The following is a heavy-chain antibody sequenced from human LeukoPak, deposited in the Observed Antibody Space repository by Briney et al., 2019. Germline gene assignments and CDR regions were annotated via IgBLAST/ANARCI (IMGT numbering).Heavy chain of an antibody. CDR3: ARDLVEYGIIDY. J-gene: IGHJ4*02. CDR2: ISSSSSYI. CDR1: GFTFSSYS. V-gene: IGHV3-21*01. D-gene: IGHD2-15*01. Sequence: GGSLRLSCAASGFTFSSYSMNWVRQAPGKGLEWVSSISSSSSYIYYADSVKGRFTISRDNAKNSLYLQMNSLRAEDTAVYYCARDLVEYGIIDYWGQGTLVTVSS.